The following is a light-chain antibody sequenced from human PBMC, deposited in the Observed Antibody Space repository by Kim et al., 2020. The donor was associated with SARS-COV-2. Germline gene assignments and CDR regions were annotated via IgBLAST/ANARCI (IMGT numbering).Light chain of an antibody. CDR3: QHYDNLPRT. V-gene: IGKV3-15*01. Sequence: EIVMTQSPATLSVSPGERATLSCRARQSVSGNLAWYQQKPGQAPRLLIYGTSTRATGIPARFGGSGSGTEFTLTISSLQSEDFAVYYCQHYDNLPRTFGQGTKVDIK. CDR1: QSVSGN. J-gene: IGKJ1*01. CDR2: GTS.